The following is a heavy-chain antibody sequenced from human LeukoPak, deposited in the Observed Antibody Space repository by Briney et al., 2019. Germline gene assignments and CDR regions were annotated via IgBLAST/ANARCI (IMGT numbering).Heavy chain of an antibody. CDR3: ARVELYSSGWYDY. D-gene: IGHD6-19*01. J-gene: IGHJ4*02. V-gene: IGHV3-74*01. Sequence: PGGSLTLSCAASGFTFISYWMHWVRQAPGKGLVWVSRINSDGSSTSYADPVKGRFTISRDNAKNTLYLQMNSLRAEDTAVYYCARVELYSSGWYDYWGQGTLVTVSS. CDR2: INSDGSST. CDR1: GFTFISYW.